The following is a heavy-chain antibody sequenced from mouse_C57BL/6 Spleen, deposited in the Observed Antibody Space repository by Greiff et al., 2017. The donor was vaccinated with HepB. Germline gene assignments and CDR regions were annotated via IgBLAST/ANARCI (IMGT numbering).Heavy chain of an antibody. CDR3: ARHRNWDADFDY. V-gene: IGHV5-9*01. Sequence: EVMLVESGGGLVKPGGSLKLSCAASGFTFSSYTMSWVRQTPEKRLEWVATISGGGGNTYYPDSVKGRFTISRDNAKNTLYLQMSSLRSEDTALYYCARHRNWDADFDYWGQGTTLTVSS. CDR1: GFTFSSYT. D-gene: IGHD4-1*01. J-gene: IGHJ2*01. CDR2: ISGGGGNT.